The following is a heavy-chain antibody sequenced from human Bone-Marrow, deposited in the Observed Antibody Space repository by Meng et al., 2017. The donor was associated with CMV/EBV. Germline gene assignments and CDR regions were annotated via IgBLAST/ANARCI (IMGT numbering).Heavy chain of an antibody. CDR2: IYYSGST. Sequence: SETLSLTCTVSGGSISSSSYYWGWIRQPPGKGLEWIGSIYYSGSTYYNPSLKSRVTISVDTSKNQFSLKLSSVTAADTAVYYCARDRRLQGTTGGGMDVWGQGTTVTVSS. D-gene: IGHD1-14*01. J-gene: IGHJ6*02. CDR3: ARDRRLQGTTGGGMDV. V-gene: IGHV4-39*07. CDR1: GGSISSSSYY.